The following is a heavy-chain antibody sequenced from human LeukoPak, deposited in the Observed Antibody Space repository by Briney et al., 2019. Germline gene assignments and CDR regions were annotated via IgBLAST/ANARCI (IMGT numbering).Heavy chain of an antibody. J-gene: IGHJ4*02. D-gene: IGHD4-23*01. CDR1: GYTFTNYG. V-gene: IGHV1-18*01. CDR2: ISTYNGDT. Sequence: ASVKVSCKASGYTFTNYGISWVRQAPGQGLEWMVWISTYNGDTKYAENLQGRVTMTTDTSTSTANMELRSLRSDDTAVYYCAREGGWAFSDYGGIHYWGQGTLVTVSS. CDR3: AREGGWAFSDYGGIHY.